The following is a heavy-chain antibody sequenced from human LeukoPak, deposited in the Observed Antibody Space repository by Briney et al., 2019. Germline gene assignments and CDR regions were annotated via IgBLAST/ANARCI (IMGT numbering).Heavy chain of an antibody. J-gene: IGHJ4*02. CDR2: MSADGSNI. CDR1: GFTFSLYG. V-gene: IGHV3-30*18. CDR3: AKAAVYSSSWTPFDD. Sequence: GRSLRLSCAASGFTFSLYGMHWVRQAPGKGLEWVALMSADGSNIYYADSVRGRFTISRDNSKNTLYLQMNSLTAEDTAVYYCAKAAVYSSSWTPFDDWGQGTLGTVSS. D-gene: IGHD6-13*01.